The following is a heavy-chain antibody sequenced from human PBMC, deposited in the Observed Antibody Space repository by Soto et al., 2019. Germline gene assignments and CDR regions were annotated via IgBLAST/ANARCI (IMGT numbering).Heavy chain of an antibody. V-gene: IGHV4-30-4*01. J-gene: IGHJ4*02. D-gene: IGHD3-22*01. CDR2: TSFSGYT. CDR1: GDSVSGGDSY. Sequence: QVQLQESGPGLVKPSQTLSITCTVSGDSVSGGDSYWSWIRQPPGKALEWIGYTSFSGYTSYTPSLKSRVTISVDMSKSQFSLRLTSVTAADTAIYYCLRGGNPYHYATSGPGTFDKWGQGTLVSVSS. CDR3: LRGGNPYHYATSGPGTFDK.